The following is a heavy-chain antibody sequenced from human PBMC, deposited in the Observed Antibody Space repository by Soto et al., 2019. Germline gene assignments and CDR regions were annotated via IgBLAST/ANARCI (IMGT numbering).Heavy chain of an antibody. Sequence: QVQLVQSGAEVKKPGASVKVSCKASGYTFTSYGISWVRQAPGQGLEWMGWISAYNGNTNYAQKLHGRVTRTTDTPTSTAYMELRSLRSDDTAVYYCARNGRDYGDYGDFDYWGQGTLVTVSS. CDR1: GYTFTSYG. D-gene: IGHD4-17*01. V-gene: IGHV1-18*01. J-gene: IGHJ4*02. CDR2: ISAYNGNT. CDR3: ARNGRDYGDYGDFDY.